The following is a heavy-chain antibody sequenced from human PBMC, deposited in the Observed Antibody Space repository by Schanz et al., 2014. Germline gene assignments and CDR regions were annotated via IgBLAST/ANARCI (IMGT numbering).Heavy chain of an antibody. Sequence: QLQLVQSGAEVKKPGSSVKASCKASRSTFSSYTISWVRQGRGQGLEWVGRFIPILDVGNYAQQFQSRVTITANKSTSTAYMELSSLRYEDTGLYCCARGAIPGTFDIWGQGTMVTVSS. J-gene: IGHJ3*02. V-gene: IGHV1-69*02. CDR2: FIPILDVG. CDR3: ARGAIPGTFDI. D-gene: IGHD2-2*02. CDR1: RSTFSSYT.